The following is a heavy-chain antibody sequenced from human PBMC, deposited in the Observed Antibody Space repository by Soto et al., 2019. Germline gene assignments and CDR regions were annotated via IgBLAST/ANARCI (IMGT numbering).Heavy chain of an antibody. J-gene: IGHJ4*02. CDR1: GGSISSYY. CDR2: IYYSGST. Sequence: QVQLQESGPGLVKPSETLSLTCTVSGGSISSYYWSWIRQPPGKGLEWIGYIYYSGSTNYNPSLKGRVTIAVDTSKNQFSLKLSSVTAADTAVYYCARRRKYYFDYWGQGTLFTVSS. V-gene: IGHV4-59*01. CDR3: ARRRKYYFDY.